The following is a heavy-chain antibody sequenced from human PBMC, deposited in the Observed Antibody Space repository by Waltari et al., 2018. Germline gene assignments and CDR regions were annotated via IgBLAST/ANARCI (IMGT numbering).Heavy chain of an antibody. V-gene: IGHV4-39*02. Sequence: QLQLQESGPGLVKPSETLSLICTVSGGSISSSSFHWDWIRQPPGKGLEWMGNIYYSGSTSYNPSLKSRVTISVDTSKNHLLLKLTSVSAADSSVYYCARRFGNAFDIWGQGIMVTVSS. CDR1: GGSISSSSFH. CDR3: ARRFGNAFDI. J-gene: IGHJ3*02. CDR2: IYYSGST. D-gene: IGHD3-3*01.